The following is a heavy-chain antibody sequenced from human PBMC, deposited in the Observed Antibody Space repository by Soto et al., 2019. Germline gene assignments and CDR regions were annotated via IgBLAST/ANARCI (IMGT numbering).Heavy chain of an antibody. J-gene: IGHJ4*02. CDR2: INGNTGHT. V-gene: IGHV1-18*01. CDR3: ARERKWEPLPY. D-gene: IGHD1-26*01. Sequence: QVQLVQSGAEVREPGASVKVSCKTSGYTFSRYGTTWVRQAPGQGLEWMGWINGNTGHTIYAMNLEDRLTISKDTSTSTAYMESRSLKSDDTAVYYCARERKWEPLPYWGQGTLVTVSS. CDR1: GYTFSRYG.